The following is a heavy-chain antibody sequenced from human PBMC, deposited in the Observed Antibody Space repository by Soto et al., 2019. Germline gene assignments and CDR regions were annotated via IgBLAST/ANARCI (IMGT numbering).Heavy chain of an antibody. Sequence: SDTQSLMSTAFGGPIIGYGWSWIIQPPGRGLEWIGFIDYAGSTKYNPSLNSRVTISVDTSKSQSSLTVTSVTAAGTAVYYCARRIVATETFGYWGQGTLVTVSS. D-gene: IGHD5-12*01. CDR1: GGPIIGYG. J-gene: IGHJ4*02. V-gene: IGHV4-59*08. CDR3: ARRIVATETFGY. CDR2: IDYAGST.